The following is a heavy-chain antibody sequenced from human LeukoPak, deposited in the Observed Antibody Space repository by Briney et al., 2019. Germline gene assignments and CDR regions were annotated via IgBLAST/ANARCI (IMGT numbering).Heavy chain of an antibody. CDR3: ARDPGSSGYTRLYYYYMDV. V-gene: IGHV4-39*07. CDR2: IYYSGNT. J-gene: IGHJ6*03. D-gene: IGHD3-22*01. Sequence: SETLSLTCTVSGDSISSSSSYWGWIRQPPGKGLEWIGSIYYSGNTYYNTSLKSRVTISVDTSKNQFSLKLSSVTAADTAVYYCARDPGSSGYTRLYYYYMDVWGKGTTVTVSS. CDR1: GDSISSSSSY.